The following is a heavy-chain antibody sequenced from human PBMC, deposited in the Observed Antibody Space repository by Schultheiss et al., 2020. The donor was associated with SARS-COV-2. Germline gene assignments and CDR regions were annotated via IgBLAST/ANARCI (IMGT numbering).Heavy chain of an antibody. CDR3: ARDRSFGYSGFSDS. D-gene: IGHD5-12*01. CDR2: INPSGGST. Sequence: ASVKVSCKASGGTFSSYAINWVRQAPGQGLEWMGIINPSGGSTSYAQKFQGRVTMTRDTSTSTVYMELSSLRSEDTAVYYCARDRSFGYSGFSDSWGQGTLVTVSS. CDR1: GGTFSSYA. V-gene: IGHV1-46*01. J-gene: IGHJ4*02.